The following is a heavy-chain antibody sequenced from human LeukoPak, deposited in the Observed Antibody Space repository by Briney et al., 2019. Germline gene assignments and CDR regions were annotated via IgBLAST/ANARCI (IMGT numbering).Heavy chain of an antibody. CDR3: AREGFLDAFDI. CDR2: ISYDASNE. Sequence: PGGSLRLSCAASGFTFSSYAMHWVRQAPGKGLEWVAAISYDASNEYYTDSVRGRFTIFRDNSKNTMYLQLNSLRAEDTAVYYCAREGFLDAFDIWGQGTLVTVSS. V-gene: IGHV3-30-3*01. CDR1: GFTFSSYA. J-gene: IGHJ3*02.